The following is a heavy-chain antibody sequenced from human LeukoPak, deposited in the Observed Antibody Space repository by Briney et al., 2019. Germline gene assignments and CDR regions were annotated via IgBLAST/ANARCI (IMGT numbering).Heavy chain of an antibody. V-gene: IGHV1-2*02. Sequence: GASVKVSCKASGYTFTSYGISWVRQAPGQGLEWMGWINPNSGGTNYAQKFQGRVTMTRDTSISTAYMELSRLRSDDTAVYYCARALAPMGWLPAIYWGQGTLVTVSS. CDR1: GYTFTSYG. CDR3: ARALAPMGWLPAIY. J-gene: IGHJ4*02. D-gene: IGHD5-12*01. CDR2: INPNSGGT.